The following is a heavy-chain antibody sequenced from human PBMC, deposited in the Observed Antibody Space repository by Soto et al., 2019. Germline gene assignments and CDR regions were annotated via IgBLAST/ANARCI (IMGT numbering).Heavy chain of an antibody. V-gene: IGHV2-70*11. CDR3: ARITVTTYHFDY. CDR2: IDWDDDK. J-gene: IGHJ4*02. D-gene: IGHD4-17*01. CDR1: GFSLSTSGMC. Sequence: ESGPTLVNPTQTLTLTCTFSGFSLSTSGMCVTWIRQPPGKALEWLARIDWDDDKYYSTSLKTRLTISKDTSKNQVVLTMTNMDPVDTSTYYCARITVTTYHFDYWGQGTLVTVSS.